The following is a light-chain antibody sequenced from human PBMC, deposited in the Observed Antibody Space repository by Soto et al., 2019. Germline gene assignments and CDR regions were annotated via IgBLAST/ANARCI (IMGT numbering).Light chain of an antibody. CDR2: AAS. J-gene: IGKJ5*01. V-gene: IGKV3-20*01. CDR3: QQYGSSSIT. Sequence: EIVLTQSPGTLSLSPGERATLSCRASQSVSSSYLAWYQQKPGQAPRLLIYAASIRATDIPDRFSGSGSGTDFTLIISKLEPEDFAVFYCQQYGSSSITFGQGTRLEIK. CDR1: QSVSSSY.